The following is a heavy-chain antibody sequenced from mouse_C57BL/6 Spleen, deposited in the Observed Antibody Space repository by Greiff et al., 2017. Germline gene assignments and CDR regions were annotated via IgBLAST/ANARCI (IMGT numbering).Heavy chain of an antibody. V-gene: IGHV5-17*01. CDR3: ARKKYYDYEDYAMDY. CDR2: ISSGSSTI. CDR1: GFTFSDYG. J-gene: IGHJ4*01. Sequence: EVHLVESGGGLVKPGGSLKLSCAASGFTFSDYGMHWVRQAPEKGLEWVAYISSGSSTIYYADTVKGRFTISRDNAKNTLFLQMTSLRSEDTAMYYCARKKYYDYEDYAMDYWGQGTSVTVSS. D-gene: IGHD2-4*01.